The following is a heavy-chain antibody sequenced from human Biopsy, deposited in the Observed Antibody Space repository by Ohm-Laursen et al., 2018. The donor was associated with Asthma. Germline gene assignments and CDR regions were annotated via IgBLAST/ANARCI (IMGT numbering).Heavy chain of an antibody. CDR2: IYYSGRT. CDR1: GDAMSTSGSY. V-gene: IGHV4-39*02. J-gene: IGHJ2*01. D-gene: IGHD6-6*01. CDR3: ARAVSSSSYWYFDL. Sequence: SDTLSLTCLVSGDAMSTSGSYWGWIRQSPGKGLEWIGSIYYSGRTYYNPSLESRVTISANTSKNLFSLMVTSVTAADTAVYYCARAVSSSSYWYFDLWGRGDLVTVSS.